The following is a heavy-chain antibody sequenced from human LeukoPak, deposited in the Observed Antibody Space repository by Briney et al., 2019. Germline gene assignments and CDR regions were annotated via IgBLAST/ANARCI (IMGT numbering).Heavy chain of an antibody. D-gene: IGHD5-24*01. CDR1: GYTFTSYY. J-gene: IGHJ5*02. CDR2: INPSGGST. V-gene: IGHV1-46*01. CDR3: ARDRRDGYDNNWFDP. Sequence: ASVKVSCKASGYTFTSYYMHWVRQAPGQGLEWMGLINPSGGSTSYAQKFQGRVTMTRDMSTSTVYMELSSLRSEDTAVYYCARDRRDGYDNNWFDPWGQGTLVTVSS.